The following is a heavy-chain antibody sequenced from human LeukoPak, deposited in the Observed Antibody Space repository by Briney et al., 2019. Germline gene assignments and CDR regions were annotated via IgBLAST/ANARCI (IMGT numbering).Heavy chain of an antibody. V-gene: IGHV3-64*01. J-gene: IGHJ4*02. CDR2: ISGDGSDT. CDR3: AREGTPGSLDY. CDR1: GFAISSYP. D-gene: IGHD1/OR15-1a*01. Sequence: GGSLRLSCAASGFAISSYPMHWVRQAPGKGLESVSAISGDGSDTYYANSVRGRFTISRDNSKNTLYLQMGSLTAEDMAVYHCAREGTPGSLDYWGQGSLVTVSS.